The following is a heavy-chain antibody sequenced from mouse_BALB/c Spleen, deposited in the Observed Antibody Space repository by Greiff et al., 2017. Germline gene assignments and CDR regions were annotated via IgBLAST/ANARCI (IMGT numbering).Heavy chain of an antibody. CDR3: ARGEGALYAMDY. CDR2: INPNNGGT. CDR1: GYTFTDYN. Sequence: EVQLQQSGPELVKPGASVKIPCKASGYTFTDYNMDWVKQSHGKSLEWIGDINPNNGGTIYNQKFKGKATLTVDKSSSTAYMELRSLTSEDTAVYYCARGEGALYAMDYWGQGTSVTVSS. J-gene: IGHJ4*01. V-gene: IGHV1-18*01.